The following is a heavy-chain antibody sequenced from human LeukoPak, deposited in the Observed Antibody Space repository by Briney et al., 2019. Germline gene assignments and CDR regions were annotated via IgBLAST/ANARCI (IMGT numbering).Heavy chain of an antibody. J-gene: IGHJ3*02. Sequence: SETLSLTCTVSGGSISSGSYYWSWIRQPAGKGLEWIGRIYTSGSTNYNPSLKSRVTISVDTSKNQFSLKLSSVTAADTAVYYCASGYGDAFDIWDQGTMVTVSS. CDR3: ASGYGDAFDI. CDR2: IYTSGST. V-gene: IGHV4-61*02. CDR1: GGSISSGSYY. D-gene: IGHD3-22*01.